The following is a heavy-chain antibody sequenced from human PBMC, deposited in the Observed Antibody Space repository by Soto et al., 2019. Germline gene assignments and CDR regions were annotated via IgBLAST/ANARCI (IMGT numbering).Heavy chain of an antibody. D-gene: IGHD3-22*01. CDR3: APTYYYDGAGVDAFDL. J-gene: IGHJ3*01. Sequence: QVQLVQSGAEVKKPGASVKVSCKASGYSFINYPMQWVRQAPGQTLEWMGWINAGNSNTKYSQNFQGRVTITRETSASTAYMELGSLRSEDTAVYYGAPTYYYDGAGVDAFDLWGQGTMVIVSP. V-gene: IGHV1-3*01. CDR2: INAGNSNT. CDR1: GYSFINYP.